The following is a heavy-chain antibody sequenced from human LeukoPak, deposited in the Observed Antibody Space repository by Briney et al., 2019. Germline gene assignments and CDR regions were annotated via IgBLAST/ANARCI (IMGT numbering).Heavy chain of an antibody. CDR3: ARRYCSSTDCLFDY. V-gene: IGHV3-48*03. CDR1: GFTFSNYD. D-gene: IGHD2-2*01. CDR2: ISSGGGIK. J-gene: IGHJ4*02. Sequence: GGSLRLSCAASGFTFSNYDMNWVRQAPGKGLEWVSHISSGGGIKYYADSLKGRFTISRDNAKNSLYLQMNSLRAEDTAVYYCARRYCSSTDCLFDYWGQGTLVTVSS.